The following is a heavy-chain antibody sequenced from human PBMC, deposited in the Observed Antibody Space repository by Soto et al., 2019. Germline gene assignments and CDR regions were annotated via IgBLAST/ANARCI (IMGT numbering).Heavy chain of an antibody. CDR1: GFIFSSYG. CDR2: ISRDGGTQ. CDR3: AKEGGLLGVPSSLSLDC. J-gene: IGHJ4*02. V-gene: IGHV3-30*18. D-gene: IGHD3-3*01. Sequence: QVQLVESGGGVVQPGRSLRLSCAASGFIFSSYGMHWVRQAPGKGLEWVAVISRDGGTQYYADSVKGRLTISRDNSKNTVSLQMNSLRAEDTAVYYCAKEGGLLGVPSSLSLDCWGQGTLVTVSS.